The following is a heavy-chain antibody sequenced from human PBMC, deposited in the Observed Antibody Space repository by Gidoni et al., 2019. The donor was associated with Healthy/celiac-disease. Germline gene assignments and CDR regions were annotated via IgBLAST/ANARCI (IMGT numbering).Heavy chain of an antibody. D-gene: IGHD1-1*01. Sequence: QHPGKGLEWIGYIYYSGSTYYNPSLKSRVTISVDTSKNQFSLKLSSVTAADTAVYYCASGPTRTGFDYWGQGTLVTVSS. J-gene: IGHJ4*02. CDR2: IYYSGST. CDR3: ASGPTRTGFDY. V-gene: IGHV4-31*02.